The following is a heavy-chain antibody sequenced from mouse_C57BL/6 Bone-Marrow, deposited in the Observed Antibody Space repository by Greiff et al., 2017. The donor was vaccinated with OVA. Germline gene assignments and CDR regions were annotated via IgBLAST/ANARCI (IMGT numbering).Heavy chain of an antibody. CDR3: ARSYYGKRAWFAY. CDR2: INPSSGYT. V-gene: IGHV1-7*01. Sequence: VQLQESGAELAKPGASVKLSCKASGYTFTSYWMHWVKQRPGQGLEWIGYINPSSGYTKYNQKFKDKATLTADKSSSTAYMQLSSLTYEDSAVYYCARSYYGKRAWFAYWGQGTLVTVSA. D-gene: IGHD2-10*01. J-gene: IGHJ3*01. CDR1: GYTFTSYW.